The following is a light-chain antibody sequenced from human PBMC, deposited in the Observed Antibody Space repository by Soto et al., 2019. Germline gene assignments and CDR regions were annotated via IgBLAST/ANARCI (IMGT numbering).Light chain of an antibody. Sequence: DIQLTQSPSSLTASVGDRVTITCRASQTIRAYLNWYQQKPGMAPQLLIYAASSVQSGVPSRFSGSGSGTDCTLTISSLQPEDFATYYCQQTFSILPWTFGPGTKVETK. CDR2: AAS. CDR3: QQTFSILPWT. V-gene: IGKV1-39*01. J-gene: IGKJ1*01. CDR1: QTIRAY.